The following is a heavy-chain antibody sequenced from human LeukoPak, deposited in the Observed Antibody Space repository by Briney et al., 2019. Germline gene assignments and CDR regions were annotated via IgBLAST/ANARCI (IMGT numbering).Heavy chain of an antibody. CDR2: IYSGGST. Sequence: GGSLRLSCAASGFTVSSNYMSWVRQAPGKGLEWVSVIYSGGSTYYADSVKGRFTISRDNPKNTLYLQMNSLRAEDTAVYYCARTSDYYYYGMDVWGKGTTVTVSS. J-gene: IGHJ6*04. CDR1: GFTVSSNY. CDR3: ARTSDYYYYGMDV. V-gene: IGHV3-53*01.